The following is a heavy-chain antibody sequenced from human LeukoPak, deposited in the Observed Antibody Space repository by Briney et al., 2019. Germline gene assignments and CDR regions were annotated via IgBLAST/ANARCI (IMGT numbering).Heavy chain of an antibody. CDR1: GFTFSSYW. CDR3: ARDEEQLVPYDAFDI. Sequence: GGSLRLSCAASGFTFSSYWMSWVRQAPGKGLEWVANIKQDGSEKYYVDSVKGRFTISRDNAKNSLYLQMNSLRAEDTAVYYCARDEEQLVPYDAFDIWGQGTMVTVSS. J-gene: IGHJ3*02. V-gene: IGHV3-7*01. D-gene: IGHD6-13*01. CDR2: IKQDGSEK.